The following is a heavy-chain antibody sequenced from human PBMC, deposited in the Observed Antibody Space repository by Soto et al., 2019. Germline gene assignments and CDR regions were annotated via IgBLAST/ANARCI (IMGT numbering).Heavy chain of an antibody. D-gene: IGHD6-6*01. CDR1: GFSFTGYY. CDR3: AKDLTRQLAYWLDP. CDR2: INAHSGGT. V-gene: IGHV1-2*02. J-gene: IGHJ5*02. Sequence: ASVKVSCKASGFSFTGYYIHWLRQAPGQGLEWMGWINAHSGGTEYAQKFQGRVTLTRDTSIATAYLTLTSLTSDDTALYYCAKDLTRQLAYWLDPWGQGTRVTVSS.